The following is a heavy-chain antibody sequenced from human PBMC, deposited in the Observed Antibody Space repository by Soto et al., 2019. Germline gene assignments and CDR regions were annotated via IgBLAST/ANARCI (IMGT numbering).Heavy chain of an antibody. J-gene: IGHJ6*02. CDR3: ARDPSGSYYYYYYYYGMDV. D-gene: IGHD1-26*01. V-gene: IGHV3-30-3*01. CDR1: GFTFSSYA. Sequence: PGGSLRLSCAASGFTFSSYAMHWVRQAPGKGLEWVAVISYDGSNKYYADSVKGRFTISRDNAKNTLYLQMNSLRAEDTAVYYCARDPSGSYYYYYYYYGMDVWGQGTTVTVSS. CDR2: ISYDGSNK.